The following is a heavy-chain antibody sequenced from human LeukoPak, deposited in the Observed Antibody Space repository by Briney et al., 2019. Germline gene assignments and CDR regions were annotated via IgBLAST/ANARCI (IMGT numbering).Heavy chain of an antibody. D-gene: IGHD5-18*01. CDR1: GGSINNYS. Sequence: PSETLSLICTVSGGSINNYSWRWIRQPPGKGLEWIGYNYYSGGDMNYNPSLKRRLPISVDTSKNQISLMLTSLIAPHTAVFFCARQPAATAAFDIWAQGTMVTVSS. J-gene: IGHJ3*02. CDR3: ARQPAATAAFDI. V-gene: IGHV4-59*08. CDR2: NYYSGGDM.